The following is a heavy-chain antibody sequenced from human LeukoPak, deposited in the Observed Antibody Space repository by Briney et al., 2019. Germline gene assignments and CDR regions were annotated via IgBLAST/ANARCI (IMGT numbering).Heavy chain of an antibody. CDR1: GFTFSSYN. D-gene: IGHD3-22*01. V-gene: IGHV3-21*01. CDR3: ARDYYDSSGYCPFDP. Sequence: PGGSLRLFCAACGFTFSSYNMNWVRQAPGKGLEWVSSISSSSSYIYYADSVKGRFTISRDNAKNSLYLQMNSLRAEDTAVYYCARDYYDSSGYCPFDPWGQGTLVTVSS. J-gene: IGHJ5*02. CDR2: ISSSSSYI.